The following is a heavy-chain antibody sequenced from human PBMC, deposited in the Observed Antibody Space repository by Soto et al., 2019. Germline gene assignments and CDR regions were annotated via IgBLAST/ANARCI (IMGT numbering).Heavy chain of an antibody. V-gene: IGHV3-21*01. D-gene: IGHD2-15*01. CDR3: ASNNLGYCSGGSCYTGY. J-gene: IGHJ4*02. CDR1: GFTFSSYS. CDR2: ISSSSSYI. Sequence: GGALRLSCAASGFTFSSYSMNWVRQAPGKGLEWVSSISSSSSYIYYADSVKGRFTISRDNAKNSLYLQMNSLRAEDTAVYYCASNNLGYCSGGSCYTGYWGQGTLVTVS.